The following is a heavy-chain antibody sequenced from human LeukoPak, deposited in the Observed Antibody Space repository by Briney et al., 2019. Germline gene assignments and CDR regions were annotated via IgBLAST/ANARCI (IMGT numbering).Heavy chain of an antibody. CDR1: TDSTNTYY. D-gene: IGHD2-15*01. CDR3: VRIRWELLAPYFDH. J-gene: IGHJ4*02. CDR2: IYHSGST. V-gene: IGHV4-59*01. Sequence: SETLSLTCSVSTDSTNTYYRSWIRQSPGKGLEWIGHIYHSGSTDYNTSFRSRLTISIEMSKKEFSLKLTSVTVAATAMYYWVRIRWELLAPYFDHWGQGAFVIVSS.